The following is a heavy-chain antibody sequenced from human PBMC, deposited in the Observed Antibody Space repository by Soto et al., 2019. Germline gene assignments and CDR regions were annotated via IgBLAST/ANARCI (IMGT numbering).Heavy chain of an antibody. CDR2: IYYSGST. J-gene: IGHJ4*02. D-gene: IGHD3-9*01. CDR3: ARATDILTGYSLAY. V-gene: IGHV4-31*03. Sequence: PSETLSLTCTVSGGSISSGGYYWSWIRQHPGRGLEWIGYIYYSGSTYYNPSLKSRVTISVDTSKNQFSLKLSSVTAADTAVYYCARATDILTGYSLAYWGQGTLVTVSS. CDR1: GGSISSGGYY.